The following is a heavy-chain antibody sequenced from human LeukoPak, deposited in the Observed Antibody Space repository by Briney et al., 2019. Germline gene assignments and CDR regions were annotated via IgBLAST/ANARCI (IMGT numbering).Heavy chain of an antibody. D-gene: IGHD3-16*01. V-gene: IGHV3-7*03. CDR3: ARGGGLDV. Sequence: PGGSLRLSYAASGFTFSSYWMNWARQAPGKGLEWVASINHNGNVNYYVDSVKGRFTISRDNAKNSLYLQMSNLRAEDTAVYSCARGGGLDVWGQGATVTVSS. CDR2: INHNGNVN. CDR1: GFTFSSYW. J-gene: IGHJ6*02.